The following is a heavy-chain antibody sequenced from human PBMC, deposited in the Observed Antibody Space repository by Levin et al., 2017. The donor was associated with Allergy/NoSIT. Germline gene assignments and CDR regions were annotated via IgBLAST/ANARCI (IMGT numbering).Heavy chain of an antibody. Sequence: GESLKISCKASGYTFTSSGISWVRQAPGQGLEWMGWSSTNTANTNYAQTLQGRVTMTTDTSTSTAYMELRNLRSDDTAVYYCARDGSSSWYVNWGQGTLVTVSS. CDR2: SSTNTANT. D-gene: IGHD6-13*01. V-gene: IGHV1-18*01. CDR3: ARDGSSSWYVN. J-gene: IGHJ4*02. CDR1: GYTFTSSG.